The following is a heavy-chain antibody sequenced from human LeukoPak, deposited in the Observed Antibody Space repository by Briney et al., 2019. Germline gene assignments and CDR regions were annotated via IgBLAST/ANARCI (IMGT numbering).Heavy chain of an antibody. CDR1: GYTFTGYY. V-gene: IGHV1-2*06. CDR2: IDPHSGDT. D-gene: IGHD4-17*01. J-gene: IGHJ5*02. CDR3: STLGDYLTSS. Sequence: GASVKVSCKASGYTFTGYYMHWVRQAPGQGLEWMGRIDPHSGDTKYAQKFQGRVTMTRDTSISTAYMDLSRLRADDTAVYYCSTLGDYLTSSWGQGTLVTVSS.